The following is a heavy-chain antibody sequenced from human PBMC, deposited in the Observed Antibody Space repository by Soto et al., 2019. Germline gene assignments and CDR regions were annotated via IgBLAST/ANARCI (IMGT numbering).Heavy chain of an antibody. CDR1: GFTFSNYG. CDR3: AKPRTTGLLPFDY. J-gene: IGHJ4*02. Sequence: GGSLRLSCAASGFTFSNYGMSWVRQAPGKGLEWVSAISGSGGSTYYADSVKGRFTISRDNSKNTLYLQMNSLRAEDTAVYYCAKPRTTGLLPFDYWGQGTLVTVSS. D-gene: IGHD4-17*01. V-gene: IGHV3-23*01. CDR2: ISGSGGST.